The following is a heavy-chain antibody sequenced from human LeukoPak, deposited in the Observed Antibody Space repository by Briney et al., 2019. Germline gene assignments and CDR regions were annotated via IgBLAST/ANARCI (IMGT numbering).Heavy chain of an antibody. V-gene: IGHV4-30-2*01. CDR3: ARYHFWGYSSSWPKPDPDY. CDR1: GGSISSGGYY. J-gene: IGHJ4*02. CDR2: IYHSGST. Sequence: SETLSLTCTVSGGSISSGGYYWSWIRQPPGKGLEWIGYIYHSGSTYYNPSLKSRVTISVDRSKNQFSLKLSSVTAADTAVYYCARYHFWGYSSSWPKPDPDYWGQGTLVTVSS. D-gene: IGHD6-13*01.